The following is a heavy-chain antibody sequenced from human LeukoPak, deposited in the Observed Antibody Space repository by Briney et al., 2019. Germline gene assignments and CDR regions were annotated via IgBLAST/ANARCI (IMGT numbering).Heavy chain of an antibody. CDR1: DVSISNSNYY. V-gene: IGHV4-39*01. Sequence: SETLSLTCTVSDVSISNSNYYWGWIRQPPGKGLEWIGGAYYSGTTYYSPSLKSRVTISVDTSRNHFSLNLNSVTAADTAVYYCARHSSSAWYYYFDYWGQGSFVTVSS. D-gene: IGHD6-19*01. J-gene: IGHJ4*02. CDR3: ARHSSSAWYYYFDY. CDR2: AYYSGTT.